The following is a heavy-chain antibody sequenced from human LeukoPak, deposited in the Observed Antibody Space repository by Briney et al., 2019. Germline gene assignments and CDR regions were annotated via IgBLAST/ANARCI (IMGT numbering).Heavy chain of an antibody. V-gene: IGHV3-23*01. CDR3: AKGWSDYFDY. D-gene: IGHD3-3*01. J-gene: IGHJ4*02. Sequence: GGSLRLSCATSGFTFSIYTMTWVRQAPGKGLEWVSTIIGSGGRTYNADSVKGRFTISRDNSKNTLYLQMNSLRAEDTAVYYCAKGWSDYFDYWGQGTLVTVSS. CDR1: GFTFSIYT. CDR2: IIGSGGRT.